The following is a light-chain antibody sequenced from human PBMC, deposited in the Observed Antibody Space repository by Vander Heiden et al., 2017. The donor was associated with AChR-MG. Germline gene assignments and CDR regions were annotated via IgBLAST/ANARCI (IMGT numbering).Light chain of an antibody. CDR2: GAS. Sequence: ELVMTQSPATLSVSPGERGTLSCRASQTISKNLAWYQQKPGQAPKLLVYGASTRATGVPDRFSGSGSGTEFTLTLSCLQSEDFAVYFCQQYNNWPLTFGPGTKVDIK. CDR1: QTISKN. CDR3: QQYNNWPLT. J-gene: IGKJ3*01. V-gene: IGKV3-15*01.